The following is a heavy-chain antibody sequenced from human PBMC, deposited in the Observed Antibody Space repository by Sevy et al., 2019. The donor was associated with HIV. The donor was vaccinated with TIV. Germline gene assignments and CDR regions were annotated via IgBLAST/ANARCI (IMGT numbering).Heavy chain of an antibody. Sequence: GGSLRLSCAASGFTFSSYGMNWVRQAPGKGLEWVAVISYDGSNKYYADSVKGRFTISRDNSKNTLYLQMNSLRAEDTAVYYCAKGRGGTSFYYYGMDVWGQGTTVTVSS. CDR1: GFTFSSYG. CDR2: ISYDGSNK. J-gene: IGHJ6*02. CDR3: AKGRGGTSFYYYGMDV. V-gene: IGHV3-30*18. D-gene: IGHD2-15*01.